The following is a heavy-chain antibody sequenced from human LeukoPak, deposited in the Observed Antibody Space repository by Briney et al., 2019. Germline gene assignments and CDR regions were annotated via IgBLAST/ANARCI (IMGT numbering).Heavy chain of an antibody. V-gene: IGHV3-21*01. CDR1: GFTFSTST. CDR2: INSRSNNI. D-gene: IGHD4/OR15-4a*01. Sequence: GGSLRLSCAASGFTFSTSTMNWVRQAPGKGLEWVSSINSRSNNIYYADSVKGRFTISRDNAKNSLYLRMNSLRAEDTAVYYCVRIPNSANFPNWFDPWGQGTLVTVSS. CDR3: VRIPNSANFPNWFDP. J-gene: IGHJ5*02.